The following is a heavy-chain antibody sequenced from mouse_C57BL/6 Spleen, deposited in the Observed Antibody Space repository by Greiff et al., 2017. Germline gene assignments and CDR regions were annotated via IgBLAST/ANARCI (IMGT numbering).Heavy chain of an antibody. Sequence: VHLVESGAELMKPGASVKLSCKATGYTFTGYWIEWVKQRPGHGLEWIGEILPGSGSTNYNEKFKGKATFTADTSSNTAYIQLSRLTTEDSTIYYCASRYYYGRNYFDYWGQGTTLTVSS. CDR3: ASRYYYGRNYFDY. V-gene: IGHV1-9*01. D-gene: IGHD1-1*01. CDR1: GYTFTGYW. J-gene: IGHJ2*01. CDR2: ILPGSGST.